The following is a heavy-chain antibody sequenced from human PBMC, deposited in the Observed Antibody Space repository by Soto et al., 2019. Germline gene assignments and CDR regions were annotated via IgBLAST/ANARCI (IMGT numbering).Heavy chain of an antibody. Sequence: EVQLVESGGGLVQPGGSLRVSCAASGFTLRSHRIHWVRQAPGKGLEWVSRIDTDGGGTSYADSVKGRFTISTDNGKSTVYLQMNGLRAVETAVYYWATVFDLWGLGPLVTVSP. CDR2: IDTDGGGT. V-gene: IGHV3-74*01. CDR1: GFTLRSHR. CDR3: ATVFDL. J-gene: IGHJ5*02.